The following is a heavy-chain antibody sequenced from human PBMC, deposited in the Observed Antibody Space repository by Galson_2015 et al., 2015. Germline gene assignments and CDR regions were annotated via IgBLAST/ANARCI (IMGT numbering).Heavy chain of an antibody. CDR1: GDSVSSNSAA. D-gene: IGHD3-22*01. Sequence: CAISGDSVSSNSAAWNWIRQSPSRGLEWLGRTYYRSKWYNDYAVSVKSRITINPDTSKNQFSLQLNSVTPEDTAVYYCAKSLYYYDSSGYYGDAFDIWGQGTMVTVSS. CDR2: TYYRSKWYN. V-gene: IGHV6-1*01. CDR3: AKSLYYYDSSGYYGDAFDI. J-gene: IGHJ3*02.